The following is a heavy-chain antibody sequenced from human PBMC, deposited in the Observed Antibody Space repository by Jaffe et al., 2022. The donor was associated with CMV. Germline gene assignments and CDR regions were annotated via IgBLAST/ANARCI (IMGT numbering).Heavy chain of an antibody. D-gene: IGHD3-3*01. J-gene: IGHJ6*02. CDR3: ASSPRIYTIFGVVIIGLSYYYGMDV. CDR1: GGTFSSYA. Sequence: QVQLVQSGAEVKKPGSSVKVSCKASGGTFSSYAISWVRQAPGQGLEWMGGIIPIFGTANYAQKFQGRVTITADESTSTAYMELSSLRSEDTAVYYCASSPRIYTIFGVVIIGLSYYYGMDVWGQGTTVTVSS. V-gene: IGHV1-69*01. CDR2: IIPIFGTA.